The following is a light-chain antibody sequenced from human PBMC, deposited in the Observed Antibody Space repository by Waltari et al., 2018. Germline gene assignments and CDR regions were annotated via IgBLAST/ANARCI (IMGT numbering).Light chain of an antibody. Sequence: QSVLTQPPSVSAAPGQKVTISCSGSRHNIGTKYVPWYQQLPGTAPKLLIYENNKRPSGIPDRFSGSESDTSATLGITGLQTGDEADYYCGAWDSSLNAWVFGGGTKVTVL. CDR1: RHNIGTKY. J-gene: IGLJ3*02. CDR3: GAWDSSLNAWV. CDR2: ENN. V-gene: IGLV1-51*02.